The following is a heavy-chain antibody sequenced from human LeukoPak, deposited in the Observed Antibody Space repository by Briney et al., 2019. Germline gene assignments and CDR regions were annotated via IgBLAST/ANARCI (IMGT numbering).Heavy chain of an antibody. V-gene: IGHV4-4*07. Sequence: SETLSLTCIVSGGSISSYHWSWIRQPAGKGLEWIGRIYTSGSTNYNPSLKSRVTMSVDTSKNQFSLKLSSVTAADTAVYYCARDQTGQRNYYAGGIYYYYGMDVWGQGTTVTVSS. D-gene: IGHD3-22*01. CDR1: GGSISSYH. CDR2: IYTSGST. J-gene: IGHJ6*02. CDR3: ARDQTGQRNYYAGGIYYYYGMDV.